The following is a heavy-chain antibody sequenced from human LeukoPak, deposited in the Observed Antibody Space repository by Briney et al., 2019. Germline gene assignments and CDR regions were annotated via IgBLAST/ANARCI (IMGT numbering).Heavy chain of an antibody. Sequence: GGSLRLSCAASGFTFSSYSMNWVRQAPGKGLEWVSYISSSSTIYYADSVKGRFTISRDNATNSLYLQMNSLRAEDTAVYYCAREWWLVHYYFDYWGQGTLVTVPS. V-gene: IGHV3-48*01. CDR3: AREWWLVHYYFDY. CDR1: GFTFSSYS. D-gene: IGHD6-19*01. J-gene: IGHJ4*02. CDR2: ISSSSTI.